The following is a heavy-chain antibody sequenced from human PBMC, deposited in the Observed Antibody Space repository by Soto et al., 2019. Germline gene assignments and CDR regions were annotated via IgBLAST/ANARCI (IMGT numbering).Heavy chain of an antibody. Sequence: PVGSLGLACAASGFTFSSYGMHWVRHSPGKGLEWVAVISYDGSNKYYADPVKGRFTISRDNSKNTLYLQMNSLRAEDTAVYYCAKDSGGYRYGSFDYWCQGTVVTFSS. CDR2: ISYDGSNK. CDR1: GFTFSSYG. V-gene: IGHV3-30*18. J-gene: IGHJ4*02. D-gene: IGHD5-18*01. CDR3: AKDSGGYRYGSFDY.